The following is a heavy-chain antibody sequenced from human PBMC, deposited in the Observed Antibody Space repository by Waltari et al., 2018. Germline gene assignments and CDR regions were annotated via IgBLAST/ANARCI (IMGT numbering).Heavy chain of an antibody. CDR1: GGTFSSYA. V-gene: IGHV1-69*01. J-gene: IGHJ6*02. Sequence: QVQLVQSGAEVKKPGSSVKVSCKASGGTFSSYAISWVRQAPGQGLEWMGGIIPIFGTANYAQKFQGRVTITADESTSTAYMELSSLRSEDTAVYYCAKRRMGATWEDYYYGMDVWGQGTTVTVSS. CDR3: AKRRMGATWEDYYYGMDV. D-gene: IGHD1-26*01. CDR2: IIPIFGTA.